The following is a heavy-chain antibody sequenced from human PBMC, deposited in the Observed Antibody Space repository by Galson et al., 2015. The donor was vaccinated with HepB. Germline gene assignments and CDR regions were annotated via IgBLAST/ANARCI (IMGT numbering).Heavy chain of an antibody. CDR2: ISHDGSNK. J-gene: IGHJ4*02. Sequence: SLRLSCAASGFTFRSFAMHWVRQAPGKGLEWVAVISHDGSNKYYADSVKGRFTISRDNSKSTLYLQMNSLRADDTALYFCASDIVVVVAGVRVDNWGQGTLVSVSS. CDR3: ASDIVVVVAGVRVDN. D-gene: IGHD2-15*01. V-gene: IGHV3-30*04. CDR1: GFTFRSFA.